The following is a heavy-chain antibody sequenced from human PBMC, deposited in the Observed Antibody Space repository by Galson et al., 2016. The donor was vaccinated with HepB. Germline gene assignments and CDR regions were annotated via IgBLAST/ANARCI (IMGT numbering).Heavy chain of an antibody. CDR2: IRSSSNDI. D-gene: IGHD2-15*01. Sequence: SLRLSCAASGFTFSSYNMNWVRQAPGKGLEWVSSIRSSSNDIYYADSVKGRFTISRDNAKNSLYLQRNSLRAEDTAVYYCARGGPLDGRGGSCYSAYYGMDVWGQGTTVTVSS. CDR3: ARGGPLDGRGGSCYSAYYGMDV. CDR1: GFTFSSYN. J-gene: IGHJ6*02. V-gene: IGHV3-21*06.